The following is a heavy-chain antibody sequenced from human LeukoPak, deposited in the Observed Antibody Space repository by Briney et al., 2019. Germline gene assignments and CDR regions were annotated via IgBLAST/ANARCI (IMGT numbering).Heavy chain of an antibody. CDR2: IIWNSGRI. J-gene: IGHJ4*02. D-gene: IGHD2-21*01. CDR3: ARANCGGDCYIDY. Sequence: PGRSLRLSCAASGFTFGDYAMHWVRQAPGKGLEWVSGIIWNSGRITYADSVKGRFTISRDNAKNSLYLQMNSLRAEDMASYYCARANCGGDCYIDYWGQGTLVTVSS. V-gene: IGHV3-9*03. CDR1: GFTFGDYA.